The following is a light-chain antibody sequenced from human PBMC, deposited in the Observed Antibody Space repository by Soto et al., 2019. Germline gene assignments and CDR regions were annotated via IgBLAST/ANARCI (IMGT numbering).Light chain of an antibody. CDR1: QSVSRY. J-gene: IGKJ5*01. Sequence: VTLPLSTGERATLACRASQSVSRYLAWYQQKPDQAPRLLIYDAFNRATGIPARFSGSGSGTDFTLTISSLEPEDFVVYYCQQRSNWPITFGQGTRLE. CDR3: QQRSNWPIT. CDR2: DAF. V-gene: IGKV3-11*01.